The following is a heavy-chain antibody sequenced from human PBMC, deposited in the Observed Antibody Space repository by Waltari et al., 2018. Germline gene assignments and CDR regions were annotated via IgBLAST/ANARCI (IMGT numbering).Heavy chain of an antibody. CDR3: ASLYCGRDCYPR. V-gene: IGHV3-74*03. Sequence: EVQLVESGGGLVQPGGSLRLSCAASGFTFSDHWMHWVRQDPGNGLVWVSCINADVPRISYAGSVRGRFTVSRDNAKSTRYLQMNSLRAEDTALYYCASLYCGRDCYPRWGQGTLVTVSS. CDR1: GFTFSDHW. D-gene: IGHD2-21*01. J-gene: IGHJ4*02. CDR2: INADVPRI.